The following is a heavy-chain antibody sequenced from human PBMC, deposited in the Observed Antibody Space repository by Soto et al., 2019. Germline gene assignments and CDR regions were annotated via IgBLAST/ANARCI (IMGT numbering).Heavy chain of an antibody. CDR1: GYSFSDGY. CDR3: AIVFGTYYDVLTGLWGGHFDH. D-gene: IGHD3-9*01. V-gene: IGHV1-46*03. Sequence: SVNVSCKASGYSFSDGYVVCVRQAPGQGLEWMGVINPAGGTTFHAQKFQDRVTMTRDTSTSTAFIELISLRSEDTAVFYCAIVFGTYYDVLTGLWGGHFDHWGQGTQVTVSS. J-gene: IGHJ4*02. CDR2: INPAGGTT.